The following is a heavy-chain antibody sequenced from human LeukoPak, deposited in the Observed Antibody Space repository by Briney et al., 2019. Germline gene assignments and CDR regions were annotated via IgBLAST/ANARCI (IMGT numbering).Heavy chain of an antibody. D-gene: IGHD5-18*01. Sequence: GGSLRLFCAGSGFTFSSYAMSWVRQSSGKGPEWVSAISGSGGSTYYADSVKGRFTISRDNFKNTLYLQMNSLRAEGTAVYYCAKDLGRAADTARAPFDPWGQGTLVTVSS. J-gene: IGHJ5*02. V-gene: IGHV3-23*01. CDR3: AKDLGRAADTARAPFDP. CDR1: GFTFSSYA. CDR2: ISGSGGST.